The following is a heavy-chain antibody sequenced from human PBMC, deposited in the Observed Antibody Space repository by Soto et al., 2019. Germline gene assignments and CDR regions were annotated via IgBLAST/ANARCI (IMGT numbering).Heavy chain of an antibody. D-gene: IGHD6-13*01. CDR1: GYTFTSYD. J-gene: IGHJ6*02. V-gene: IGHV1-8*01. CDR2: MNPNSGNT. CDR3: ASRGTAAGTQGYYYYGMDV. Sequence: ASVKVCGEASGYTFTSYDINWVRQATGQGLEWMGWMNPNSGNTGYAQKFQGRVTMTRNTSISTAYMELSSLRSEDTAVYYCASRGTAAGTQGYYYYGMDVWGQGTTVTVSS.